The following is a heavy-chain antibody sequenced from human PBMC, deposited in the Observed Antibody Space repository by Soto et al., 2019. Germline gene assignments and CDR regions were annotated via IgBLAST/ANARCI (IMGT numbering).Heavy chain of an antibody. J-gene: IGHJ4*02. CDR1: GGSFSGYY. D-gene: IGHD4-17*01. V-gene: IGHV4-34*01. CDR3: AYGDYEDDY. Sequence: SETLSLTCAVYGGSFSGYYWSWIRQPPGKGLEWIGEINHSGSTNYNPSLKSRVTISVDTSKNQFSLKLSSVTAADTAVYYCAYGDYEDDYWGQGTLVTVSS. CDR2: INHSGST.